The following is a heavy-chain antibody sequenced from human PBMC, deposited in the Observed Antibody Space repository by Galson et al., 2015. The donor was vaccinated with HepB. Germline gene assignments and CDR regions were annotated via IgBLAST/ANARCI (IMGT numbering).Heavy chain of an antibody. V-gene: IGHV3-15*01. CDR2: IKSKTDGGTT. Sequence: SLRLSCAASGFTFSNAWMSWVRQAPGKGLEWVGRIKSKTDGGTTDYAAPVKGRFTISRDDSKNTLYLQMNSLKTEDTAVYYCTTDGWNPSSYYYYYGMDVWGQGTTVTVSS. D-gene: IGHD1-1*01. CDR3: TTDGWNPSSYYYYYGMDV. J-gene: IGHJ6*02. CDR1: GFTFSNAW.